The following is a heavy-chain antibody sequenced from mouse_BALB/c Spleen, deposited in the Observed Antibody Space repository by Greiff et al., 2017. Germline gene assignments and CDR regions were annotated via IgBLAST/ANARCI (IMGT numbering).Heavy chain of an antibody. CDR2: ISSGGST. V-gene: IGHV5-6-5*01. J-gene: IGHJ2*01. CDR3: ARGRSLLLPNYFDY. D-gene: IGHD2-3*01. CDR1: GFTFSSYA. Sequence: EVMLVESGGGLVKPGGSLKLSCAASGFTFSSYAMSWVRQTPEKRLEWVASISSGGSTYYPDSVKGRFTISRDNARNILYLQMSSLRSEDTAMYYCARGRSLLLPNYFDYWGQGTTLTVSS.